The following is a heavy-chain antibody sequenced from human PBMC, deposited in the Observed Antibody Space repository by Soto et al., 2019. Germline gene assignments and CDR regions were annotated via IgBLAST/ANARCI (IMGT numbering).Heavy chain of an antibody. CDR3: ARHGSIGARQNWFDP. Sequence: GESLKISCKGSGYIFTNYWIGWVRQMPGKGLEWMXIIXXGXSXTXYXXSXXXQVTISVDKSISTAYLQWNSLKASDTDTYYCARHGSIGARQNWFDPWGQGTLVTAPQ. J-gene: IGHJ5*02. CDR1: GYIFTNYW. D-gene: IGHD6-6*01. CDR2: IXXGXSXT. V-gene: IGHV5-51*01.